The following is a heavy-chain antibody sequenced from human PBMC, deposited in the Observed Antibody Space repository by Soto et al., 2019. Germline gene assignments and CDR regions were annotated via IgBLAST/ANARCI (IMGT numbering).Heavy chain of an antibody. D-gene: IGHD6-13*01. CDR2: TYYRSKWYN. J-gene: IGHJ6*03. V-gene: IGHV6-1*01. CDR1: GDSVSSNSAA. CDR3: ARVTRGIAAAGTVYYYYYMDV. Sequence: PSQTLSLTCAISGDSVSSNSAAWNWIRQSPSRGLEWLGRTYYRSKWYNDYAVSVKSRITINPDTSKNQFSLQLNSVTPEDTAVYYCARVTRGIAAAGTVYYYYYMDVWGKGTTVTVSS.